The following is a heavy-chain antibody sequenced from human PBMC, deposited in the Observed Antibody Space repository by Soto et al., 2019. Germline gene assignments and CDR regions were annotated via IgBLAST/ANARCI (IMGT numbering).Heavy chain of an antibody. J-gene: IGHJ4*02. CDR1: GFSVSNLY. Sequence: EVQLVESGGGLVQPGGSLRLSCAASGFSVSNLYMTWVRQAPGKGLEWVSVISSGGSTYYADSVKGRFTISRDNYKNTLYLEMKSLRAGDTAVYYCARDTLGGAYDFCHGGQGTLVTVSS. CDR2: ISSGGST. CDR3: ARDTLGGAYDFCH. V-gene: IGHV3-66*01. D-gene: IGHD3-3*01.